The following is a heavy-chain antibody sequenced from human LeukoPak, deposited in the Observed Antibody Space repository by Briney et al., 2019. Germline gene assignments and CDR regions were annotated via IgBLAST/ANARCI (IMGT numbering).Heavy chain of an antibody. D-gene: IGHD3-9*01. CDR2: ISYDGSNK. Sequence: GGSLRLSCAASGFTFSSYGMHWVRQAPGKGLEWVAVISYDGSNKYYADSVKGRFTISRDNSKNTLYLQMSSLRAEDTAVYYCAKDYSYYDILTGYHWGQGTLVTVSS. V-gene: IGHV3-30*18. CDR3: AKDYSYYDILTGYH. J-gene: IGHJ5*02. CDR1: GFTFSSYG.